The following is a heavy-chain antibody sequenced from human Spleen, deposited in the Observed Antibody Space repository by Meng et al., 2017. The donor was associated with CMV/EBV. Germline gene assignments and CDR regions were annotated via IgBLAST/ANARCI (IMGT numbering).Heavy chain of an antibody. V-gene: IGHV4-39*07. J-gene: IGHJ6*02. Sequence: SETLSLTCTVSGGSISSNNYYWGWIRQPPGKGLEWIGTIYYNGNTYYNPSLKSRVTISVHTSKKQFSLKLSSVTAADTAVYYCARDRWKGYYGMDVWGQGTTVSVSS. CDR1: GGSISSNNYY. D-gene: IGHD1-1*01. CDR3: ARDRWKGYYGMDV. CDR2: IYYNGNT.